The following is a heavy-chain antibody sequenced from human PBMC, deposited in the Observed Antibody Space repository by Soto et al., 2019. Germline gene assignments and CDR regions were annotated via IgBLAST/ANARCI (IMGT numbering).Heavy chain of an antibody. CDR1: GFTFSSYA. J-gene: IGHJ6*02. V-gene: IGHV3-23*01. CDR2: ISGSSDST. Sequence: QPGGSLRLSCAASGFTFSSYAMSWVRQAPGKGLEWVSTISGSSDSTYYADSVKGRFTISRDNSKNTLYLQMNSLRAEDTAVYYCAKRAGYCSSTSCYGHYGMDVWGQGTTVTVSS. D-gene: IGHD2-2*01. CDR3: AKRAGYCSSTSCYGHYGMDV.